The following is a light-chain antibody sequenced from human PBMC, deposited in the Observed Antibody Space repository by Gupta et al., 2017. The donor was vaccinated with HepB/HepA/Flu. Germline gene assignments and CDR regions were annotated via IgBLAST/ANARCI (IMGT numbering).Light chain of an antibody. CDR2: KAS. CDR1: QSISSW. CDR3: QQYNSSPRT. J-gene: IGKJ1*01. V-gene: IGKV1-5*03. Sequence: DIQMTQSPSTLSASVGDRVTITCRASQSISSWLAWYQQKPGKAPKLLIYKASSLERGVPSRFSGSGSGTEVTLTISSLQPDDFATYYCQQYNSSPRTFGKGTKVEIK.